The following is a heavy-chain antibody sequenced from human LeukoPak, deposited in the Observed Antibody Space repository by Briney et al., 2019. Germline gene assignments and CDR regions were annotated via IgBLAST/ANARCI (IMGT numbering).Heavy chain of an antibody. V-gene: IGHV3-48*03. Sequence: PGGSLRLSCTASGFTLSTYEMNWFRQAPGKGLAWVSYINSRGSNTYYADSVKGRFTISRDNAKNSLSLQLSSLRAEDTATYYCARDDSLVYDILAGYPPSGYYGVDVWGKGTTVTVSS. CDR1: GFTLSTYE. J-gene: IGHJ6*04. CDR3: ARDDSLVYDILAGYPPSGYYGVDV. D-gene: IGHD3-9*01. CDR2: INSRGSNT.